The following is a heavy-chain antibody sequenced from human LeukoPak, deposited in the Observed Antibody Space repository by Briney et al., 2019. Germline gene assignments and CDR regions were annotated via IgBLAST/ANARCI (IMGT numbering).Heavy chain of an antibody. CDR3: AKERDTAMVTIDY. D-gene: IGHD5-18*01. CDR2: IRYDGSNK. Sequence: GGSLRLSCAASGFTFSSYGMHWVRQAPGKGLEWVAFIRYDGSNKYYADSVKGRFTISRDNSKNTLYLQMNGLRAEDTAVYYCAKERDTAMVTIDYWGQGTLVTVSS. J-gene: IGHJ4*02. CDR1: GFTFSSYG. V-gene: IGHV3-30*02.